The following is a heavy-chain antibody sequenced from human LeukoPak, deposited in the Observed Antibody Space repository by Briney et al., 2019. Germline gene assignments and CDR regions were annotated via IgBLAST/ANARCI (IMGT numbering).Heavy chain of an antibody. D-gene: IGHD6-13*01. CDR3: AKDKAGTIVWYGRWAIGLFDY. CDR2: NSADGGST. CDR1: GFNFDAYA. J-gene: IGHJ4*02. Sequence: GESLRLSRAASGFNFDAYAMHWVRQAPGKGLQWVSLNSADGGSTYYADSVKGRFTISRDNSKNSLYLQMNSLTTEDTAFYYCAKDKAGTIVWYGRWAIGLFDYWGQGTLLTVSS. V-gene: IGHV3-43*02.